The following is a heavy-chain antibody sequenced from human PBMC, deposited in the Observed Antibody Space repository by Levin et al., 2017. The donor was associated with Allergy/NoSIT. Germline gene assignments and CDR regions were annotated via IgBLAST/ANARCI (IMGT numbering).Heavy chain of an antibody. D-gene: IGHD6-19*01. CDR3: ASPYSSDWVFES. CDR1: GFTFSDYW. J-gene: IGHJ3*02. V-gene: IGHV3-7*01. CDR2: IKPDGTEK. Sequence: GGSLRLSCAASGFTFSDYWVTWVRQAPGKGLEWVTNIKPDGTEKYYADSVTGRFNISRDNAQNSLYLQMKYLSAEDTAVYYCASPYSSDWVFESWGPGTMVTVSS.